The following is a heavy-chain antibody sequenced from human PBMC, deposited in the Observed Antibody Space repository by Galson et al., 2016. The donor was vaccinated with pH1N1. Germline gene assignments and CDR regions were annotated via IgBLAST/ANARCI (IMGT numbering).Heavy chain of an antibody. CDR3: ARHCGLRHLGGGWFDP. J-gene: IGHJ5*02. CDR2: ILPILGIP. Sequence: SVKLSCKASGGTLSSYAISWVRQAPGQGLEWMGNILPILGIPDYAQKFQDRVTITADKSTNPAYLELSSLRSEDTAVYYCARHCGLRHLGGGWFDPWGQGTQVTVSS. D-gene: IGHD1-26*01. V-gene: IGHV1-69*04. CDR1: GGTLSSYA.